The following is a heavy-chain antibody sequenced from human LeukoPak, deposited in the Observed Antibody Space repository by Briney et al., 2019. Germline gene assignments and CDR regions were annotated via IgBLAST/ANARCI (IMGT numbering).Heavy chain of an antibody. Sequence: SETLCLTCAVSGGSISSYSWSWIRQPAGKGLEWIGRIYTSGSTKYNPSLKSRVPMSVDTSKNQFSLKLSSVTAADTAVYYCARDPVAGTDWFDPWGQGTLVTVSS. CDR3: ARDPVAGTDWFDP. D-gene: IGHD6-19*01. CDR1: GGSISSYS. V-gene: IGHV4-4*07. CDR2: IYTSGST. J-gene: IGHJ5*02.